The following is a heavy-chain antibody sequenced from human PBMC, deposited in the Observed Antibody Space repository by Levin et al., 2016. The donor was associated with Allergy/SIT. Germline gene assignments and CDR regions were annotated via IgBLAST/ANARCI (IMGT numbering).Heavy chain of an antibody. CDR2: ISYSGST. V-gene: IGHV4-59*01. Sequence: SETLSLTCTVSGGSISSYYWIWIRQPPGKGLEWLGYISYSGSTNYNPSLKSRVTISVDTSKNDFSLKLSSVTAADTAVYYCAKRSGYDYRGYYYYGMDVWGQGTTVTVSS. CDR3: AKRSGYDYRGYYYYGMDV. D-gene: IGHD5-12*01. CDR1: GGSISSYY. J-gene: IGHJ6*02.